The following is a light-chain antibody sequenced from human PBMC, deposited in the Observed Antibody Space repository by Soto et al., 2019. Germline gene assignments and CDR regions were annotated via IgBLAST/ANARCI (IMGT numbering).Light chain of an antibody. CDR2: NAS. J-gene: IGKJ5*01. V-gene: IGKV3-20*01. CDR1: QSVGRDY. CDR3: HQYATAPIT. Sequence: IVSTQSPDTLSLSPGERATLSCRASQSVGRDYLAWFQQKPGQAPRLLIYNASNRATGIPDRFSGSGSGTDFTLTFSRLEPEDFAVYYCHQYATAPITFGQGTRLEIK.